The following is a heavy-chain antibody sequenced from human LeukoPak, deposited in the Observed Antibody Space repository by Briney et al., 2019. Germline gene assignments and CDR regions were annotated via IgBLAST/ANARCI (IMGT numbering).Heavy chain of an antibody. D-gene: IGHD3-10*01. V-gene: IGHV1-69*05. CDR2: IIPIFGTA. CDR1: GGTFSSYA. J-gene: IGHJ4*02. CDR3: ARSMVRGVIPFGFDY. Sequence: SVKVSCKASGGTFSSYAISWVRQAPGQGLEWMGGIIPIFGTANYAQKFQGRVTITTDESTSTAYMELSSLRSEDTAVYYCARSMVRGVIPFGFDYWGQGTLVTVSS.